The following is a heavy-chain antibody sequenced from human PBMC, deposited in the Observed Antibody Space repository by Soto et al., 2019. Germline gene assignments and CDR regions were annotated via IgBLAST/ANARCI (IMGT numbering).Heavy chain of an antibody. J-gene: IGHJ4*02. Sequence: EVQLVESGGGLVQPGGSLRLSCGASGFTFYTYWMNWVRQAPGMGLEWVANIKSDGSEKYYVDSVKRRFTISRDNTKNTMYLQMNSLRVEYTAMYHCMTDHGGWWGPGTPVSVSS. D-gene: IGHD6-19*01. V-gene: IGHV3-7*01. CDR3: MTDHGGW. CDR2: IKSDGSEK. CDR1: GFTFYTYW.